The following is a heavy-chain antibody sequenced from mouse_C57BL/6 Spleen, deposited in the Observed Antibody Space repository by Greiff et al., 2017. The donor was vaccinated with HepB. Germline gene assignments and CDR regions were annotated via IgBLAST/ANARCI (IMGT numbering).Heavy chain of an antibody. J-gene: IGHJ4*01. CDR2: IYPGDGDT. V-gene: IGHV1-82*01. Sequence: VQLQQSGPELVKPGASVKISCKASGYAFSSSWMNWVKQRPGKGLEWIGRIYPGDGDTNYNGKFKGKATLTADKSSSTAYMQLSSLTSEDSAVYFCSRNYYGEAIDYRGQGTSVTVSS. CDR1: GYAFSSSW. CDR3: SRNYYGEAIDY. D-gene: IGHD1-1*02.